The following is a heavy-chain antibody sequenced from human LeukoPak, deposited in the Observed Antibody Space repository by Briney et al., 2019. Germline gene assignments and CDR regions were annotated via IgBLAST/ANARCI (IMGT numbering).Heavy chain of an antibody. D-gene: IGHD1-1*01. Sequence: ASVKVSCKASGYTFTSYAMNWVRQAPGQGLEWMGWINTNTGNPTYAQGFTGRFVFSLDTSVSTAYLQISSLKAEDTAVYYCARGNWNDVSYYYGMDVWGQGTTVTVSS. CDR1: GYTFTSYA. CDR2: INTNTGNP. J-gene: IGHJ6*02. V-gene: IGHV7-4-1*02. CDR3: ARGNWNDVSYYYGMDV.